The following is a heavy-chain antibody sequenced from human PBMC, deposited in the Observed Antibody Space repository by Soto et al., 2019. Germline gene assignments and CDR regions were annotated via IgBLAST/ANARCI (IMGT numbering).Heavy chain of an antibody. CDR2: ISAYNGNT. J-gene: IGHJ5*02. CDR1: GFTFTSYG. V-gene: IGHV1-18*01. CDR3: AREGVGYDYIWGSYRPPGDWFDP. Sequence: AASVKVSCKASGFTFTSYGISWVRQAPGQGIERMGWISAYNGNTNYAQKLQGRVTMTTDTSTSTAYMELRSLRSDDTAVYYCAREGVGYDYIWGSYRPPGDWFDPWGQGTLVTVSS. D-gene: IGHD3-16*02.